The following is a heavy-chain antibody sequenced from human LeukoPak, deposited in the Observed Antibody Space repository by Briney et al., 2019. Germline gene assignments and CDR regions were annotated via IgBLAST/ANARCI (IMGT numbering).Heavy chain of an antibody. J-gene: IGHJ4*02. CDR3: ARVTAGSYYVDY. CDR1: GGSLSGYY. D-gene: IGHD1-26*01. CDR2: INDSGST. Sequence: SETLSLTCAVYGGSLSGYYWSWIRQSPGKGLEWIGEINDSGSTNYNPSLKSRVTISVDTSKNQFSLKLTSVTAADTAVYYCARVTAGSYYVDYWGQGTLVTVSS. V-gene: IGHV4-34*01.